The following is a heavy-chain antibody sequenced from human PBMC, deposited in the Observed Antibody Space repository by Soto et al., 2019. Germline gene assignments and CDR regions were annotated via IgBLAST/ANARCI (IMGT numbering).Heavy chain of an antibody. Sequence: GGSLRLSCAASGFTFSSYGMHWVRQAPGKGLEWVAVIWYDGSNKYYADSVKGRFTISRDNSKNTLYLQMNSLRAEDSAVYCCARGEQLDYWGQGTLVTVSS. CDR2: IWYDGSNK. J-gene: IGHJ4*02. D-gene: IGHD6-6*01. V-gene: IGHV3-33*01. CDR1: GFTFSSYG. CDR3: ARGEQLDY.